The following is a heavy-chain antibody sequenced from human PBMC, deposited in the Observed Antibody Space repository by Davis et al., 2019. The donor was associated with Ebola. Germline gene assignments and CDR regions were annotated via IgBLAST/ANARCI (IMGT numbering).Heavy chain of an antibody. CDR1: GVSFSGYY. D-gene: IGHD5-12*01. CDR3: ARGGGYGGYGMDV. Sequence: MPSETLSLTCAVYGVSFSGYYWNWIRQPPGKGLEWIGEINHSGRTNYNPSLKSRVTMSVDTSKNQFSLGVRSVTAADPAVYYCARGGGYGGYGMDVWGQGTTVTVSS. J-gene: IGHJ6*02. CDR2: INHSGRT. V-gene: IGHV4-34*01.